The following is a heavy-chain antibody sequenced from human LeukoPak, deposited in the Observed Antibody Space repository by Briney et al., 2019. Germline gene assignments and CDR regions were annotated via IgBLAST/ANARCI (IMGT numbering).Heavy chain of an antibody. CDR1: GYSFATYW. CDR3: ARPTYADHLDVN. D-gene: IGHD4-17*01. V-gene: IGHV5-51*01. Sequence: GESLKISCKASGYSFATYWIGWVRQMPGKGLEWMGIIFPADSDTRYSPSFQGQVTISADKSTTTAYLQWRSLKASDTAMYYCARPTYADHLDVNWGEGTMVTVSS. J-gene: IGHJ4*02. CDR2: IFPADSDT.